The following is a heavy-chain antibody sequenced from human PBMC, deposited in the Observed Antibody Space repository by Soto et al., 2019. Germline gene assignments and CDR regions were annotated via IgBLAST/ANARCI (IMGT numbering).Heavy chain of an antibody. J-gene: IGHJ4*02. CDR3: ASRRRDIAAAGTALDY. D-gene: IGHD6-13*01. Sequence: SVKVSCKASGGTFSSYAIRWVRQAPGQGLEGMGGIIPIFGTANYPQMFQGGVTITADESTSTAYMELSSLRSEDTAVYYCASRRRDIAAAGTALDYWGQGTLVTVSS. V-gene: IGHV1-69*13. CDR2: IIPIFGTA. CDR1: GGTFSSYA.